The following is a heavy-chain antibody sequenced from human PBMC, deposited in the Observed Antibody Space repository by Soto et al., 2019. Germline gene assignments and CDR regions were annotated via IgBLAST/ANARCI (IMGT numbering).Heavy chain of an antibody. Sequence: GASVKVSCKASVYTFTRYVISWVRHAPGQGLEWMGWISAYNGNTNYAQKLQGRVTMTTDTSTSTAYMELRSLRSDDTAVYYCARDLEGYGWAQATNWFAPRGQRALVTVSS. D-gene: IGHD3-16*01. CDR3: ARDLEGYGWAQATNWFAP. CDR1: VYTFTRYV. J-gene: IGHJ5*02. CDR2: ISAYNGNT. V-gene: IGHV1-18*01.